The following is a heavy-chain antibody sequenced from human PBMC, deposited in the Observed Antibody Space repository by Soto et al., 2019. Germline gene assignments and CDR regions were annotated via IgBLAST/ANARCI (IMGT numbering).Heavy chain of an antibody. CDR1: GFTFSSYA. Sequence: GGSLRLSCAASGFTFSSYAMSWVRQAPGKGLEWVSAISGSGGSTYYADSVKGRFTISRDNSKNTLYLQMNSLRAEDTAVYYCAKSTGGGDFGVSGWDYYYMDVWGKGTTVTVSS. CDR2: ISGSGGST. CDR3: AKSTGGGDFGVSGWDYYYMDV. D-gene: IGHD2-21*01. J-gene: IGHJ6*03. V-gene: IGHV3-23*01.